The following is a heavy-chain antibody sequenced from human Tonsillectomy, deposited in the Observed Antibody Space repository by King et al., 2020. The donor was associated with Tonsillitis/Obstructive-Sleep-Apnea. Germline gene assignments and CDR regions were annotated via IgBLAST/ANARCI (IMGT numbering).Heavy chain of an antibody. CDR1: GFTFSSYW. CDR3: ARAPRSTSGGVNY. V-gene: IGHV3-74*01. CDR2: INRDGSST. J-gene: IGHJ4*02. Sequence: VQLVESGGGLVQPGGSLRLSCAASGFTFSSYWMHWVLQAPGKGLVWVSRINRDGSSTSYADSVKGRFTISRDNAKNTLYLQMNSLRAEDTAVYYCARAPRSTSGGVNYWGQGTLVTVSS. D-gene: IGHD2-2*01.